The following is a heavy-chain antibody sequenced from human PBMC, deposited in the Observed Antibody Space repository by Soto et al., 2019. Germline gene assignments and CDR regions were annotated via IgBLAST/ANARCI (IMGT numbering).Heavy chain of an antibody. CDR2: TYYRSKWSN. CDR3: ARGAGSNYFYYYGIYV. J-gene: IGHJ6*02. V-gene: IGHV6-1*01. Sequence: SQTLSLTCAISGDSVSSNSATWNWIRQSPSRGLEWLGRTYYRSKWSNDYAVSVQSRITINPDTSKNQFSLQLKSVTPEDTALYFCARGAGSNYFYYYGIYVWGQGTTVTVSS. D-gene: IGHD6-19*01. CDR1: GDSVSSNSAT.